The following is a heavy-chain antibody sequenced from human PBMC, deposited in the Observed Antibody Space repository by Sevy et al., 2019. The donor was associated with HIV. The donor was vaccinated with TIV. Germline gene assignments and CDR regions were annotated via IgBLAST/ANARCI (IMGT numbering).Heavy chain of an antibody. CDR1: GFTFSSYA. CDR2: ISYDGSNK. J-gene: IGHJ4*02. CDR3: VRSRSYYDFWSGYGGYFDY. D-gene: IGHD3-3*01. V-gene: IGHV3-30-3*01. Sequence: GGSLRLSCAASGFTFSSYAMHWVRQAPGKGLEWVAVISYDGSNKYYADSVKGRFTISRDNSKNTLYLQMNSLRAEDTAVYYCVRSRSYYDFWSGYGGYFDYWGQGTLVTVSS.